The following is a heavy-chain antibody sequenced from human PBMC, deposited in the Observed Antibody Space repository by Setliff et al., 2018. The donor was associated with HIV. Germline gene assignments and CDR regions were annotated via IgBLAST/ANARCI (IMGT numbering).Heavy chain of an antibody. V-gene: IGHV1-69*13. D-gene: IGHD3-22*01. CDR3: ARDTGHYYDSSGYPNAFDI. CDR1: GDTFSSYT. J-gene: IGHJ3*02. Sequence: SVKVSCKASGDTFSSYTISWVRQAPGQGLEWMGGIIPIFGTANYAQKFQGRVTITADESTSTAYMELSSLRSEDTAVYYCARDTGHYYDSSGYPNAFDIWGQGTMVTVSS. CDR2: IIPIFGTA.